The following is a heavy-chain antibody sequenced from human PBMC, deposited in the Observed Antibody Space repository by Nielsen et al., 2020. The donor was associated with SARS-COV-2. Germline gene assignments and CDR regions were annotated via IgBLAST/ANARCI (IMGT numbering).Heavy chain of an antibody. CDR3: AKIAAAGSPDY. J-gene: IGHJ4*02. V-gene: IGHV3-30-3*02. CDR2: ISYDGSNK. CDR1: GFTFSSYA. D-gene: IGHD6-13*01. Sequence: GESLKISCAASGFTFSSYAMHWVRQAPGKGLEWVAVISYDGSNKYYADSVKGRFTISRDNSKNTLYLQMNSLRAEDTAVYYCAKIAAAGSPDYWGQGTLVTVSS.